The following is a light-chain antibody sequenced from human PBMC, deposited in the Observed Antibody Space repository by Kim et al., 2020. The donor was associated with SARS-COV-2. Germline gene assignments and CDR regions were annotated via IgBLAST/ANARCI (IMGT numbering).Light chain of an antibody. Sequence: ASVGDTVTISCRARQTISTYVNWYQQRPGRVPNLLIYGAYTLHSGVPSRFSGGVSGTDFTLTISPLQPEDFATYYCQQAYSVPFTFGGGTKLEIK. CDR1: QTISTY. CDR3: QQAYSVPFT. J-gene: IGKJ4*01. CDR2: GAY. V-gene: IGKV1-39*01.